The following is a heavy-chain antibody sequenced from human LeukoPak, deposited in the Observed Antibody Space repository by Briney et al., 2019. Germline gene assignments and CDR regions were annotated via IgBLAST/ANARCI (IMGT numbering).Heavy chain of an antibody. CDR3: ARQFYDSSGYYPFSAFDI. CDR1: GGSISSGDCY. CDR2: IYYSGST. J-gene: IGHJ3*02. V-gene: IGHV4-30-4*01. Sequence: SETLSLTCTVSGGSISSGDCYWSWIRQPPGKGLEWTGYIYYSGSTYYNPSLKSRVTISVDTSKNQFSLKLSSVAAADTAVYYCARQFYDSSGYYPFSAFDIWGQGTMVTVSS. D-gene: IGHD3-22*01.